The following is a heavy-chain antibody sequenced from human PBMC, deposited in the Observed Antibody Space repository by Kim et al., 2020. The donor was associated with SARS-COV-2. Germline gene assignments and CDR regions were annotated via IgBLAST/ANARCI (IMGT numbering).Heavy chain of an antibody. D-gene: IGHD2-2*02. CDR1: GFTFSDST. CDR2: IRNKANSYAT. Sequence: GGSLRLSCVASGFTFSDSTIHWVRQASGKGLEWVGRIRNKANSYATSYAASLRGRFTISRDDSKNTAFLQVNSLKTEDTAMYFCLPTAVPIPDLHWWGQGTLVTVSS. J-gene: IGHJ4*02. CDR3: LPTAVPIPDLHW. V-gene: IGHV3-73*01.